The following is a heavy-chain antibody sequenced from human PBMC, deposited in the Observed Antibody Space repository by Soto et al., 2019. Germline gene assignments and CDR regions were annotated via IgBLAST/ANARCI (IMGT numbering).Heavy chain of an antibody. CDR2: ISWNSGSI. J-gene: IGHJ4*02. CDR3: AKPCLENSGGSCYFDY. Sequence: GGSLRLSCAASGFTFDDYAMHWVRQAPGKGLEWVSGISWNSGSIGYADSVKGRFTISRDNAKNSLYLQMNRLRAEDTALYYCAKPCLENSGGSCYFDYGGQGTLVTVSS. D-gene: IGHD2-15*01. V-gene: IGHV3-9*01. CDR1: GFTFDDYA.